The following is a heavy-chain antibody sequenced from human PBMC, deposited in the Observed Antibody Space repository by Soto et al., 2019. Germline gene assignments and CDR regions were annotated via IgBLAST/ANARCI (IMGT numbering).Heavy chain of an antibody. CDR3: ARDGPGLIVFTSTLDS. V-gene: IGHV3-30-3*01. Sequence: QVQLVESGGGVVQPGRSLTLSCAASGFTFRNYAMHWVRQAPGKGLQWLAVISYDGTNKYYADSVKGRFTISRDNSKNTLSLHLSSLRSEDAAVYYCARDGPGLIVFTSTLDSWGQGTLVTVSS. J-gene: IGHJ4*02. D-gene: IGHD2-15*01. CDR2: ISYDGTNK. CDR1: GFTFRNYA.